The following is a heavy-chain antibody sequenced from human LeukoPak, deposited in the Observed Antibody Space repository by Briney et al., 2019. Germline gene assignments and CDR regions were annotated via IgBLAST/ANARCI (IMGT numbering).Heavy chain of an antibody. V-gene: IGHV3-7*04. Sequence: PGGSLRLSCAASGFTFSRYWMTWVRQAPGKGPEWVANIKQDGSEIFYVDSVKGRFTISRDNPKNSLYLQMNSLRAEDTALYYCARRHHYGFLDSWGQGTLVTVSS. J-gene: IGHJ4*02. D-gene: IGHD4-17*01. CDR3: ARRHHYGFLDS. CDR1: GFTFSRYW. CDR2: IKQDGSEI.